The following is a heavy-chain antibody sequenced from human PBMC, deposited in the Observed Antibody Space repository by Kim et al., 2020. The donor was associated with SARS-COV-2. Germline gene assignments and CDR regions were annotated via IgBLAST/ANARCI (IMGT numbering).Heavy chain of an antibody. J-gene: IGHJ4*02. Sequence: ADSVKGRFTISRDNSNNTLDLQMNSLRADDTAVYYCAKGGRTSVYTNCDFWGQGTLVTVSS. CDR3: AKGGRTSVYTNCDF. D-gene: IGHD5-12*01. V-gene: IGHV3-23*01.